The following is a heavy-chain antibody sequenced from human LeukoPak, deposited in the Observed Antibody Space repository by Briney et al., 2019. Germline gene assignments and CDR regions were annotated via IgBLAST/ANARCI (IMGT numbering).Heavy chain of an antibody. Sequence: QAGGSLRLSCAASGFTFSSYAMSWVRQPPGKGLEWVSAVSGSGGDTYYTDSVKGRFTISRDNSRNTLYLLMNSLTTDDMAVYYCAKDRGSSWFRGNELDVWGQGTLVTVSS. V-gene: IGHV3-23*01. CDR2: VSGSGGDT. D-gene: IGHD6-13*01. CDR1: GFTFSSYA. CDR3: AKDRGSSWFRGNELDV. J-gene: IGHJ3*01.